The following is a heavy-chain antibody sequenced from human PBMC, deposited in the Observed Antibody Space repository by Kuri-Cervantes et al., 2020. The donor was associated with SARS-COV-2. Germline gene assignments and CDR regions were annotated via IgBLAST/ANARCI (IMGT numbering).Heavy chain of an antibody. V-gene: IGHV3-30-3*01. D-gene: IGHD1-26*01. J-gene: IGHJ4*02. CDR3: ARGMGAGATSWSFDY. CDR1: GFTFSSYA. CDR2: ISYDGSNK. Sequence: LSLTCAASGFTFSSYAMHWVRQAPGKGLEWVAVISYDGSNKYYADSVKGRFTISRDNSKNTLYLQMNSLRAEDTAVYYCARGMGAGATSWSFDYWGQGTLVTVSS.